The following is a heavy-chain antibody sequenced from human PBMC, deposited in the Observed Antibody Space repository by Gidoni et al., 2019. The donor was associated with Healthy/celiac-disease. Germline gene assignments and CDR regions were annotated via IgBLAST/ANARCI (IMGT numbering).Heavy chain of an antibody. CDR3: ARGGGFWSGYYIASYYYGMDV. J-gene: IGHJ6*02. Sequence: QVQLVQSGAEVKQPGASGTVSCKASGYTFTSYGIRWVRQAPGQGLEWMGWISAYNGNTNYAQKLQGRVTMTTDTSTSTAYMELRSLRSDDTAVYYCARGGGFWSGYYIASYYYGMDVWGQGTTVTVSS. CDR1: GYTFTSYG. V-gene: IGHV1-18*04. CDR2: ISAYNGNT. D-gene: IGHD3-3*01.